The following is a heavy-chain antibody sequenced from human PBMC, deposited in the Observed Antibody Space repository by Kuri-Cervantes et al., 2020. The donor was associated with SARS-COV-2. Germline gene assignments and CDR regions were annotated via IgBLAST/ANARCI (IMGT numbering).Heavy chain of an antibody. Sequence: GESLKISCAASGFTFSNAWMSWVRQAPGKGLEWVSSISSSSSYIYYADSVKGRFTISRDNAKNSLYLQMNSLRAEDTAVYYCARDYGGYYGDDAFDIWGQGTMVTVSS. V-gene: IGHV3-21*01. D-gene: IGHD3-22*01. J-gene: IGHJ3*02. CDR3: ARDYGGYYGDDAFDI. CDR2: ISSSSSYI. CDR1: GFTFSNAW.